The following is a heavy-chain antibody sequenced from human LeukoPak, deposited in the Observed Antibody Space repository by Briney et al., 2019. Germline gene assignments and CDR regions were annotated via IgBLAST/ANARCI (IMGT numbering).Heavy chain of an antibody. Sequence: PGGSLRLSCAASGFTFSSYSMNWVRQAPGKGLEWVSSISSSSYIYYADSVKGRFTTSRDNAKNSLYLQMNSLRAEDTAVYYCARPQKVWFGDYILKYYYYYGMDVWGQGTTVTVSS. CDR3: ARPQKVWFGDYILKYYYYYGMDV. CDR2: ISSSSYI. CDR1: GFTFSSYS. V-gene: IGHV3-21*01. D-gene: IGHD3-10*01. J-gene: IGHJ6*02.